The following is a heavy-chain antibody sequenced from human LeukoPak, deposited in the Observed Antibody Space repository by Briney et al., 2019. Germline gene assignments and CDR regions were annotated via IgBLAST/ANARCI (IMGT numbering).Heavy chain of an antibody. D-gene: IGHD6-6*01. CDR2: INPNSGGT. Sequence: GASVKVSCKASGYTFTGYYMYWVRQAPGQGLEWMGWINPNSGGTNYAQKFQGRVTMTRDTSISTAYMELSRLRSDDTAVYYCARVVNSSSFRGFDYWGQGTLVTVSS. V-gene: IGHV1-2*02. CDR3: ARVVNSSSFRGFDY. J-gene: IGHJ4*02. CDR1: GYTFTGYY.